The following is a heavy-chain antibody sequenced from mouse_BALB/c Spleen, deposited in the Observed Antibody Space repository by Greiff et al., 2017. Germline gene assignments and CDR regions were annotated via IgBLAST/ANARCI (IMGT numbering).Heavy chain of an antibody. J-gene: IGHJ4*01. V-gene: IGHV14-3*02. Sequence: EVQLVESGAELVKPGASVKLSCTASGFNIKDTYMHWVKQRPEQGLEWIGRIDPANGNTKYDPKFQGKATITADTSSNTAYLQLSSLTSEDTAVYYCARRYDYGAMDYWGQGTSVTVSS. CDR2: IDPANGNT. CDR1: GFNIKDTY. CDR3: ARRYDYGAMDY. D-gene: IGHD2-4*01.